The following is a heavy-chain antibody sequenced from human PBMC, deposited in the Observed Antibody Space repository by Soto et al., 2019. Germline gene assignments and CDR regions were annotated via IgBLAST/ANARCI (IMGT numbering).Heavy chain of an antibody. V-gene: IGHV3-23*01. D-gene: IGHD5-12*01. J-gene: IGHJ3*02. CDR2: ISGSGGST. CDR3: AKGKSGSDAFDI. CDR1: GFPFSSYA. Sequence: PGGSLRLSCAASGFPFSSYAMSWVRQAPGKGLEWVSAISGSGGSTYYADSVKGRFTISRDNSKNTLYLQMNSLRAEDTAVYYCAKGKSGSDAFDIWGQGTMVTVSS.